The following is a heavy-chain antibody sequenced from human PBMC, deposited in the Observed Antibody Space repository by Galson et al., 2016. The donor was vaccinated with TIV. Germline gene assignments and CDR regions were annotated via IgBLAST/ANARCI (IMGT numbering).Heavy chain of an antibody. CDR2: IYNSGTT. V-gene: IGHV4-59*01. J-gene: IGHJ3*02. CDR3: ARSWGDDAFDK. CDR1: GGSISSYF. D-gene: IGHD3-16*01. Sequence: LSLTCTVSGGSISSYFWSWIRQPPGKGLEWIGYIYNSGTTNYNPSLKSRVTISLDTSKNQFSLKLSSVTSADTAVYYCARSWGDDAFDKWGQGTMVTVSS.